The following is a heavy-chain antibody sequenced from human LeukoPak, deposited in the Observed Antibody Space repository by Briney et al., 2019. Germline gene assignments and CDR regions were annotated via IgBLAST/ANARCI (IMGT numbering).Heavy chain of an antibody. V-gene: IGHV4-39*07. CDR2: IYYGGYT. CDR3: ASSVSHPSYGMDV. D-gene: IGHD2-8*01. CDR1: GGSISSNNYY. J-gene: IGHJ6*02. Sequence: SETLSLTCTVSGGSISSNNYYWGWIRQPPGKGLEWIGSIYYGGYTYYNPSLKSRVTISVDMSKNQFSLKLSSVTAADTAVYYCASSVSHPSYGMDVWGQGTTVTVSS.